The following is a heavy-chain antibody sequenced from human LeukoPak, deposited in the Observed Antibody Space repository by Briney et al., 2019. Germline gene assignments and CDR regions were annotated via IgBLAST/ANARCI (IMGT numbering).Heavy chain of an antibody. D-gene: IGHD3-3*01. J-gene: IGHJ4*02. Sequence: ASVKVSCKASGYTFTSYDINWVRQATGQGLEWMGWMNPNSGNTGYAQKFQGRVTMTRNTSISTAYMELSSLRSEDTAVYYCAIPTYYDFRSGYSAFDYWGQGTLVTVSS. V-gene: IGHV1-8*01. CDR2: MNPNSGNT. CDR1: GYTFTSYD. CDR3: AIPTYYDFRSGYSAFDY.